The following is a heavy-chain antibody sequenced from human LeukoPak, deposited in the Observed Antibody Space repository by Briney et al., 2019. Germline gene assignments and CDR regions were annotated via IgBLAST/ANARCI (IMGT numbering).Heavy chain of an antibody. Sequence: PSETLSLTCTVSGGSISTYYWSWIRQPPGKGLEWIGYSYYSGSTTPHPSLKSRVTISVDTSKNQISLRLSSVTAADTAVYHCARDKGPYWYFDLWGRGTLVTVSS. CDR3: ARDKGPYWYFDL. CDR2: SYYSGST. CDR1: GGSISTYY. J-gene: IGHJ2*01. V-gene: IGHV4-59*01.